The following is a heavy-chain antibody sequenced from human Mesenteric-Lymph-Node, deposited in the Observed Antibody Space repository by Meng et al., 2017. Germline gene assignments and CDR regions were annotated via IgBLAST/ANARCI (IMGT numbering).Heavy chain of an antibody. CDR3: AQDLGSESWQGLGV. CDR1: GGSISGFF. V-gene: IGHV4-59*01. Sequence: SETLSLTCTVSGGSISGFFWSCIRQPPGKELEWIGYMHYTGNTNYIHSLGGRDTISVDTSRNEFSLKVNSVTAADTAVYFGAQDLGSESWQGLGVWGQGTMVTVSS. J-gene: IGHJ4*02. D-gene: IGHD3-10*01. CDR2: MHYTGNT.